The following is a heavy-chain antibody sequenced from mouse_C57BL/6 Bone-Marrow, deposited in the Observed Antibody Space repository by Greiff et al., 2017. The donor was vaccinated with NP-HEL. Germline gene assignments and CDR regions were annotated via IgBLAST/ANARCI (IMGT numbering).Heavy chain of an antibody. J-gene: IGHJ4*01. CDR1: GFTFSDAW. CDR2: IRNKANNHAT. CDR3: TQSSNYYGSSNAMDY. D-gene: IGHD1-1*01. V-gene: IGHV6-6*01. Sequence: EVKLVESGGGLVQPGGSMKLSCAASGFTFSDAWMDWVRQSPEKGLEWVAEIRNKANNHATYYAESVKGRFTISRDDSKSSGYLQMNSLRAEDTGIYYCTQSSNYYGSSNAMDYWGQGTSVTVSS.